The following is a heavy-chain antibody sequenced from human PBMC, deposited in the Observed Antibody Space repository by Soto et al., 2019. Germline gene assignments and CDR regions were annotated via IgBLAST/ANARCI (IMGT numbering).Heavy chain of an antibody. CDR2: ISGSGSRA. D-gene: IGHD3-10*01. V-gene: IGHV3-23*01. CDR1: GFTFDNYA. J-gene: IGHJ4*02. CDR3: ARGSSFDY. Sequence: EVQLLESGGDLLQPGGSLRLSCVASGFTFDNYAMTWVRQAPGKGLEWVSGISGSGSRAHYADSVKGRFTISRDNSKNTLSVQMNSLRAEDTAVYYCARGSSFDYWGQGTLVTVSS.